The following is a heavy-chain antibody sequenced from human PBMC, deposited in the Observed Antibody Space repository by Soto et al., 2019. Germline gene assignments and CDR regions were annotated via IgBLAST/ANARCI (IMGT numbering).Heavy chain of an antibody. CDR2: INHSGST. D-gene: IGHD3-10*01. CDR1: GGSFSGYS. Sequence: SETLSLTCAVYGGSFSGYSWSWIRQPPGKGLEWIGEINHSGSTNYNASLKSRATISEDTSKKQFSLKLSSVTAADTAVYYCARALSMVRGVIISYWGQGTPVTVS. CDR3: ARALSMVRGVIISY. V-gene: IGHV4-34*01. J-gene: IGHJ4*02.